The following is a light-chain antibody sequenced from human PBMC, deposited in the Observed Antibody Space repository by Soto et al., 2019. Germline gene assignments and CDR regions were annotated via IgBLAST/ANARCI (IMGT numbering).Light chain of an antibody. V-gene: IGKV3-20*01. Sequence: EIVLTQSPGTLSLSPGERATLSCRASQSVSTTYLAWFQHKPGQAPRLLIYGASTTAPGIPDRFRGSGSGKDFTLTISRLEPEDFAVYYCQQYGSSPPYTFGQGTKLEIK. J-gene: IGKJ2*01. CDR2: GAS. CDR3: QQYGSSPPYT. CDR1: QSVSTTY.